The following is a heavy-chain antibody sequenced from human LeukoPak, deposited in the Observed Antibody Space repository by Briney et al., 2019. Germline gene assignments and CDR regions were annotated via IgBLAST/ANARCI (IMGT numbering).Heavy chain of an antibody. V-gene: IGHV4-38-2*02. CDR3: ARATRMPDFDC. D-gene: IGHD2-2*01. J-gene: IGHJ4*02. CDR1: GYSISSGYY. CDR2: IYTSGST. Sequence: SETLSLTCSVSGYSISSGYYWAWIRQPAGKGLEWIGRIYTSGSTYYNPSLKSRVTMSVDTSKNHFSLKLTSVTAADTAMYYCARATRMPDFDCWGQGTLVTVSS.